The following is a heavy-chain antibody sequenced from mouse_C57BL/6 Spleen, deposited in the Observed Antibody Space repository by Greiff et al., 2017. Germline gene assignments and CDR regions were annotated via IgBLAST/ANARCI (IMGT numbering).Heavy chain of an antibody. CDR2: ISGGGGNT. V-gene: IGHV5-9*01. CDR3: ARRDYGNPYWYFDV. CDR1: GFTFSSYT. D-gene: IGHD2-1*01. J-gene: IGHJ1*03. Sequence: DVKLVESGGGLVKPGGSLKLSCAASGFTFSSYTMSWVRQTPEKRLEWVATISGGGGNTYYPDNAKNTLYLQMSSLRSEDTALYYCARRDYGNPYWYFDVWGTGTTVTVSS.